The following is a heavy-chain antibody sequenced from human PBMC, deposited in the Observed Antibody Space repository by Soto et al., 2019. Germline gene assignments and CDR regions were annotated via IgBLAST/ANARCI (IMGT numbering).Heavy chain of an antibody. CDR3: ARVWGYDFDY. V-gene: IGHV4-59*01. CDR2: IYYSGST. D-gene: IGHD2-21*01. J-gene: IGHJ4*02. CDR1: GGSISSYY. Sequence: QVQLQESGPGLVKPSETLSLTCTVSGGSISSYYWSWIRQPPGKGLEWIGYIYYSGSTNYNPSVKSQVTITVDTSKNQFSLKLSSVTAADTAVYYCARVWGYDFDYWGQGTLVTVSS.